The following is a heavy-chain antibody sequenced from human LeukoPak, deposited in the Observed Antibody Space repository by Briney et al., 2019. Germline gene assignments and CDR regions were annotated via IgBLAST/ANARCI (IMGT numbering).Heavy chain of an antibody. CDR1: GGSISSGSYY. CDR2: IYTSGST. D-gene: IGHD3-10*01. J-gene: IGHJ4*02. Sequence: TSQTLSLTCTVSGGSISSGSYYWSWIRQPAGKGLEWIGRIYTSGSTNYNPSLKSRVTISVDTSKNQFSLKLSSVTAADTAVYYCAREEYGSGSYGDYWGQGTLVTVSS. CDR3: AREEYGSGSYGDY. V-gene: IGHV4-61*02.